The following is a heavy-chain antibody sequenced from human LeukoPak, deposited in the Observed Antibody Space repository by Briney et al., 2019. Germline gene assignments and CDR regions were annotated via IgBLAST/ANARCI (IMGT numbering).Heavy chain of an antibody. D-gene: IGHD3-3*01. CDR2: ISAYNGNT. CDR3: ARAYDFWSGYSLDYYCGMDV. Sequence: GASVKVSCKASGYTFTSYGISWVRQAPGQGLEWMGWISAYNGNTNYAQKLQGRVTMTTDTSTSTAYMELRSLRSDDTAVYYCARAYDFWSGYSLDYYCGMDVWGQGTTVTVSS. J-gene: IGHJ6*02. CDR1: GYTFTSYG. V-gene: IGHV1-18*01.